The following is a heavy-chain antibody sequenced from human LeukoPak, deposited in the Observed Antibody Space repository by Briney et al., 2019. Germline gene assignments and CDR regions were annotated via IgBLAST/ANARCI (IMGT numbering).Heavy chain of an antibody. CDR1: GYTFTNYG. V-gene: IGHV1-18*01. Sequence: GASVKVSCKASGYTFTNYGISWVRQVPGQGLEWMGWISAYNGNTNYVQKLQGRVTMTTDTSTSTAYVELRSLRSDDTAVYYCARETGNPYYFDYWGQGTLVTVSS. D-gene: IGHD1-1*01. CDR3: ARETGNPYYFDY. CDR2: ISAYNGNT. J-gene: IGHJ4*02.